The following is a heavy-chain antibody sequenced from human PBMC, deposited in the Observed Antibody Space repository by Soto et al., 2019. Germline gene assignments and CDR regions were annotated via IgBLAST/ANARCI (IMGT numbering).Heavy chain of an antibody. V-gene: IGHV3-30-3*01. Sequence: PGGSLRLSCAASGFSFSNFPVHWVRQAPGKGLEWVAVISFDGSNKYHADSVKGRFTISRDNSRNTLYLEMNSLRADDTAVYFRARGTYRWIQLRFDYWGQGTLVTVSS. J-gene: IGHJ4*02. D-gene: IGHD5-18*01. CDR1: GFSFSNFP. CDR3: ARGTYRWIQLRFDY. CDR2: ISFDGSNK.